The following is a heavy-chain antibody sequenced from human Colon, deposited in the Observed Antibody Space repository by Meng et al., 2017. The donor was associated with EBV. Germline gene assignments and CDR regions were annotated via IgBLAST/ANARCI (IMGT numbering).Heavy chain of an antibody. CDR2: IYYSGST. J-gene: IGHJ4*02. Sequence: HGRRQAPPPGLVQPSPPRSPPCTVSGGSVSSGGYYWTLIRQHPGKGLEWFGHIYYSGSTFYNPSLKRRVIISIDTSKNQFSLNLRSVTAADTAVYYCARVSSGWDYFDYWGQGTLVTVSS. CDR3: ARVSSGWDYFDY. D-gene: IGHD6-19*01. V-gene: IGHV4-31*03. CDR1: GGSVSSGGYY.